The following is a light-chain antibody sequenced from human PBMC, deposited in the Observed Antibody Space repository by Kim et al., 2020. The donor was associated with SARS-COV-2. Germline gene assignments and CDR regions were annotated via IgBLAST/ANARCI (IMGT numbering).Light chain of an antibody. CDR3: QQYDNLPFT. CDR2: DAS. Sequence: DNQMTQSPSSLSASVGDRVTITCQASQDINNYLNWYQQKPGKAPKLLIYDASNLETGVPSRFSGSGSGTDFTFTISSLQPEDIATYYCQQYDNLPFTFGPGTKVDIK. V-gene: IGKV1-33*01. J-gene: IGKJ3*01. CDR1: QDINNY.